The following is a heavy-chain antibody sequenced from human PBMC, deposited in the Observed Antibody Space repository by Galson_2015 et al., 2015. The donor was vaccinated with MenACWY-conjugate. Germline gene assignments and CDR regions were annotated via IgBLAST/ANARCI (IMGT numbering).Heavy chain of an antibody. CDR2: IYNDGSDI. Sequence: SLRLSCAASGFTFSSYSMYWVRQAPGKGLVWVSRIYNDGSDITYADSVKGRFTISRDNAKNTMFLQMNSLRAEDTAVYYCARGGIGAFDYWAQGTLVTYSS. CDR3: ARGGIGAFDY. CDR1: GFTFSSYS. D-gene: IGHD3-16*01. V-gene: IGHV3-74*01. J-gene: IGHJ4*02.